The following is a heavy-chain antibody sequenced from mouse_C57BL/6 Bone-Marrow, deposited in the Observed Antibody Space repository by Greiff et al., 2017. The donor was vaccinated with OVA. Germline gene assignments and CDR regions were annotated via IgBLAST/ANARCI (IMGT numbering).Heavy chain of an antibody. J-gene: IGHJ3*01. V-gene: IGHV1-15*01. CDR2: IDPETGGT. CDR3: TRWGPYDYDGAWFAY. D-gene: IGHD2-4*01. CDR1: GYTFTDYD. Sequence: QVQLQQSGAELVRPGASVTLSCKASGYTFTDYDMHWVKQTPVHGLEWIGAIDPETGGTAYNQKFKGKAILTAAKSSSTAYMELRILTSEDSAVYYCTRWGPYDYDGAWFAYWGQGTLVTVSA.